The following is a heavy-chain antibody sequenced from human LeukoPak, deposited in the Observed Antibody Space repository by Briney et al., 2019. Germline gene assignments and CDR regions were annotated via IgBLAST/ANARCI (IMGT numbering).Heavy chain of an antibody. CDR3: AGSNYYDSSGSDAFDI. CDR1: GGTFSSYA. CDR2: IIPIFGTA. D-gene: IGHD3-22*01. V-gene: IGHV1-69*13. Sequence: GASVKVSCKASGGTFSSYAISWVRQAPGQGLEWMGGIIPIFGTANYAQKFQGRVTITADESTSTAYMELSSLRSEDTAVYYCAGSNYYDSSGSDAFDIWGQGTMVTVSS. J-gene: IGHJ3*02.